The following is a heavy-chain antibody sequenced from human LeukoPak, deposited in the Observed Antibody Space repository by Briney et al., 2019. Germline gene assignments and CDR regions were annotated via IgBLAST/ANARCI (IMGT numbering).Heavy chain of an antibody. D-gene: IGHD6-19*01. CDR1: GGTFSSYA. J-gene: IGHJ2*01. Sequence: ASVKVSCKASGGTFSSYAISWVRQAPGQGLEWMGWISAYNGNTNYAQKLQGRVTMTTDTSTSTAYMELRSLRSDDTAVYYCARDPLAGYSSGWSNWYFDLWGRGTLVTVSS. CDR2: ISAYNGNT. CDR3: ARDPLAGYSSGWSNWYFDL. V-gene: IGHV1-18*01.